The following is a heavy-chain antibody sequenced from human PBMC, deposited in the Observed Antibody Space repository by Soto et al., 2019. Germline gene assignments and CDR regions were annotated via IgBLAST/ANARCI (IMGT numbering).Heavy chain of an antibody. J-gene: IGHJ6*02. D-gene: IGHD2-2*01. CDR2: INHSGST. V-gene: IGHV4-34*01. Sequence: SETLSLTCAVYGGSFSGYYWSWIRQPPGKGLKWIGEINHSGSTNYNPSLKSRVTISVDTSKNQFSLKLSSVTAADTAVYYCARDPHRDFVVVPVQLFLSPPPPYCGMHVWGQALTVIGSS. CDR1: GGSFSGYY. CDR3: ARDPHRDFVVVPVQLFLSPPPPYCGMHV.